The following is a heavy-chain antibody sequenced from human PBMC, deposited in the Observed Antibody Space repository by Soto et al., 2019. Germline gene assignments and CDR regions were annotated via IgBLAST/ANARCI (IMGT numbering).Heavy chain of an antibody. D-gene: IGHD3-10*01. V-gene: IGHV4-59*08. CDR2: IYYSGST. CDR1: GGSISSYY. J-gene: IGHJ4*02. Sequence: QVQLQESGPGLVKPSETLSLTCTVSGGSISSYYWSWIRQPPGKGLEWIGYIYYSGSTNYNPSLKSRVTISVDTSKNQFSLKLSSVTAADTAVYYCARSAFSMDLFDYWGQGTLVTVSS. CDR3: ARSAFSMDLFDY.